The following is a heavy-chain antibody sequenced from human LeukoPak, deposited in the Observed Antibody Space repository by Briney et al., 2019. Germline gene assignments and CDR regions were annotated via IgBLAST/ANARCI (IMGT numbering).Heavy chain of an antibody. V-gene: IGHV3-11*06. D-gene: IGHD4-17*01. J-gene: IGHJ6*02. CDR1: GFTSSDYY. Sequence: AGGSLRLSCAASGFTSSDYYMSWIRQAPGKGLEWVSYISSSSSYIYYADSVKGRFTISRDNAKNSLSLQMNSLRAEDTAVYYCATEKNYGDYNAYGMDVWGQGTTVIVSS. CDR2: ISSSSSYI. CDR3: ATEKNYGDYNAYGMDV.